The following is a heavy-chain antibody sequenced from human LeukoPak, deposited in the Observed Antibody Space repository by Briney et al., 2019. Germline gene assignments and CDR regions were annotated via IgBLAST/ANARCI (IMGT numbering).Heavy chain of an antibody. Sequence: SETLSLTCTVSGGSISSSSYYWGWIRQPPGKGLEWIGSIYYSGSTYYNPSLKSRVTISVDTSKSQFSLKLSSVTAADTAVYYCARRRSYDSSGYYLSPFWYFDLWGRGTLVTVSS. CDR1: GGSISSSSYY. CDR3: ARRRSYDSSGYYLSPFWYFDL. CDR2: IYYSGST. J-gene: IGHJ2*01. D-gene: IGHD3-22*01. V-gene: IGHV4-39*07.